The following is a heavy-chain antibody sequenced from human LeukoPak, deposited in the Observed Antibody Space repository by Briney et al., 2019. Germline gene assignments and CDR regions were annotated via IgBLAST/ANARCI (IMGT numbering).Heavy chain of an antibody. D-gene: IGHD6-13*01. CDR3: AKGPSIAAAGTFDP. CDR2: IRGSSDST. V-gene: IGHV3-23*01. Sequence: PGGSLRLSCAASGFTFSNFAMNWVRQAQGKGLEWVSAIRGSSDSTYYADSVTGRFTISRDNSKNTLYLQMNSLRAEDTAIYYCAKGPSIAAAGTFDPWGQGTLVTVSS. CDR1: GFTFSNFA. J-gene: IGHJ5*02.